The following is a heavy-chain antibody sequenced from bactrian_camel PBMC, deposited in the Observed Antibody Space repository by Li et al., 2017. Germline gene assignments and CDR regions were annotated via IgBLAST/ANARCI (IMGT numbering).Heavy chain of an antibody. J-gene: IGHJ6*01. CDR1: RYTYSTYC. D-gene: IGHD1*01. CDR3: AARSVGWCPLFEHWLGERAYTPGGYFAN. Sequence: HVQLVESGGGSAQAGGSLRLSCTVSRYTYSTYCMGWFRQAPEKEREEVATLDCDGVTNYGDSVKGRFTISQDSAKNILYLQMHSLKPEDTAMYYCAARSVGWCPLFEHWLGERAYTPGGYFANWGQGTQVTVS. V-gene: IGHV3S53*01. CDR2: LDCDGVT.